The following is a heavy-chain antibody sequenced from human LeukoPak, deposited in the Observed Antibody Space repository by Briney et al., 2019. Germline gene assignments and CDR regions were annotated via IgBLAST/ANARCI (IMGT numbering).Heavy chain of an antibody. D-gene: IGHD3-22*01. Sequence: SETLSLTCAVSGGSISSGGYSWSWIRQPPGKGLEWIGYIYYSGSTYYNPSLKSRVTISVDTSKNQFSLKLSSVTAADTAVYYCARAPEGYYYDSFGAFDIWGQGTMVTVSS. J-gene: IGHJ3*02. V-gene: IGHV4-31*11. CDR3: ARAPEGYYYDSFGAFDI. CDR2: IYYSGST. CDR1: GGSISSGGYS.